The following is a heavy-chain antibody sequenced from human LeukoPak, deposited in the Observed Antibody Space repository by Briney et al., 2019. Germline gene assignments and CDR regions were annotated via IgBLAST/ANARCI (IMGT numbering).Heavy chain of an antibody. CDR1: GGTFSSYA. CDR2: IIPIFGTA. Sequence: ASVKVSCKASGGTFSSYAISWVRQAPGQGLEWMGGIIPIFGTANYAQKFQGRVTITTDESTSTAYMELSSLRSEDTAVYYCASSLPYSGYDWGNWFDPWGQGTLVTVSS. V-gene: IGHV1-69*05. CDR3: ASSLPYSGYDWGNWFDP. J-gene: IGHJ5*02. D-gene: IGHD5-12*01.